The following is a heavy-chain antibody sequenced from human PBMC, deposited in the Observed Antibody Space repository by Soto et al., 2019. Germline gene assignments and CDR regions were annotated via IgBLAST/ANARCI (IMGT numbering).Heavy chain of an antibody. CDR3: ARVLNGQWYFDY. CDR2: VNTDESRT. V-gene: IGHV3-74*01. Sequence: EVQLVESGGGLVQPGGPLRLSCGASGFTFSSYWMHWVRQAPGKGLVWVSRVNTDESRTSYADSVKGRFTISRDNAKNTLYLQMNSLRAEDTAVYYCARVLNGQWYFDYWGQGTQVTVSS. D-gene: IGHD6-19*01. CDR1: GFTFSSYW. J-gene: IGHJ4*02.